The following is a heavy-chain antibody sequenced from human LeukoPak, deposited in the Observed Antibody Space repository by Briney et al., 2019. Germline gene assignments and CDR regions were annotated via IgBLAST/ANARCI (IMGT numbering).Heavy chain of an antibody. CDR3: ATSTGTIYTWFDP. CDR2: IDNSWNT. V-gene: IGHV4-59*01. Sequence: SETLSLTCTVSGGSISSDYWSWIRQPPGKGLEGIGYIDNSWNTNYNPSLKSRVTISVDTPKNQFSLRLSSVTAADTAVYYCATSTGTIYTWFDPWGQGTLVTVSS. D-gene: IGHD1-1*01. J-gene: IGHJ5*02. CDR1: GGSISSDY.